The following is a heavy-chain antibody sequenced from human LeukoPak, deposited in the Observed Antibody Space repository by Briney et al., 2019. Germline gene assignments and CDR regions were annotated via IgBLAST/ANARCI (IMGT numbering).Heavy chain of an antibody. CDR2: ISSSGSTI. CDR3: ARDITIFGVVINNFDY. CDR1: GYTFSSYE. D-gene: IGHD3-3*01. J-gene: IGHJ4*02. Sequence: PGGSLRLSCAASGYTFSSYEMNWVRQAPGKGLEWVSYISSSGSTIYYADSVKGRFTISRDNAKNSLYLQMNSLRAEDTAVYYCARDITIFGVVINNFDYWGQGTLVTVSS. V-gene: IGHV3-48*03.